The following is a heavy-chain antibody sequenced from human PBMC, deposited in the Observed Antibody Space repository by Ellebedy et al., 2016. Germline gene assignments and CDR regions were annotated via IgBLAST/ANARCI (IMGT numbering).Heavy chain of an antibody. CDR1: GGTFSSYA. J-gene: IGHJ6*02. V-gene: IGHV1-69*06. D-gene: IGHD2-15*01. CDR3: ALGVCSGGSCSLTYYYGMDV. Sequence: SVKVSXXASGGTFSSYAISWVRQAPGQGLEWMGGIIPIFGTANYAQKFQGRVTITADKSTSTAYMELSSLRSEDTAVYYCALGVCSGGSCSLTYYYGMDVWGQGTTVTVSS. CDR2: IIPIFGTA.